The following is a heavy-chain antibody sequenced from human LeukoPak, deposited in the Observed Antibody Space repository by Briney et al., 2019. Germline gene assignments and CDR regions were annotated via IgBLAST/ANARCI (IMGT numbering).Heavy chain of an antibody. CDR3: ARSAGVVSGYYFDY. D-gene: IGHD3-22*01. V-gene: IGHV3-21*01. CDR2: ISTRSSYI. CDR1: GFTFDDYG. Sequence: GGSLRLSCAASGFTFDDYGMSWVRQAPGKGLEWVSSISTRSSYIYYADSMKGRFTISRDNTKNSLYLQMNSLRAEDTAVYYCARSAGVVSGYYFDYWGQGSLVTVSS. J-gene: IGHJ4*02.